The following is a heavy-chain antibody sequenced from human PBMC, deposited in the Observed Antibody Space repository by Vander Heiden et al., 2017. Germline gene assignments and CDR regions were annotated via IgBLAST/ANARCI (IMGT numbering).Heavy chain of an antibody. CDR1: GFAFAANA. CDR3: ATSVIATTGYDS. V-gene: IGHV3-9*01. Sequence: EVQLVESAGGLVPPGKSLRISCAASGFAFAANALHWVRQAPGKGLEWVSGIGWNSGSIGYADSVKGRFTISRDNARNSLYLQMNSLRPDDTALYYCATSVIATTGYDSWGQGTLVTVSS. D-gene: IGHD6-13*01. CDR2: IGWNSGSI. J-gene: IGHJ4*02.